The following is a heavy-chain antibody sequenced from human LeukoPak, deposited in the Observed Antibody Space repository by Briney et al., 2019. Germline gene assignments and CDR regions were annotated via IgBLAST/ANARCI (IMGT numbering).Heavy chain of an antibody. Sequence: PSETLSLTCTVSGGSISSYYWSWVRQAPGKGLEWVSVIYSGGSTYYADSVKGRFTISRDNSKNTLYLQMNSLRAEDTAVYYCARTQYCGGDCYPYDYWGQGTLVTVSS. J-gene: IGHJ4*02. V-gene: IGHV3-53*01. CDR3: ARTQYCGGDCYPYDY. D-gene: IGHD2-21*02. CDR1: GGSISSYY. CDR2: IYSGGST.